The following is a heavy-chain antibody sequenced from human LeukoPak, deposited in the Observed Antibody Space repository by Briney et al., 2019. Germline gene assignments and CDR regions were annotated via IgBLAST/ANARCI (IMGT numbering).Heavy chain of an antibody. J-gene: IGHJ4*02. D-gene: IGHD2-8*02. Sequence: ASVKLSCKVSGDTLTKLSMHWVRQAPGKGLEWISTFDPEDDETIYAHKVQGRLTITKDTSTNTAYMNFRSLTSDDRAMYYCAAFGVSLLVFWGQGTLVTVSS. V-gene: IGHV1-24*01. CDR3: AAFGVSLLVF. CDR2: FDPEDDET. CDR1: GDTLTKLS.